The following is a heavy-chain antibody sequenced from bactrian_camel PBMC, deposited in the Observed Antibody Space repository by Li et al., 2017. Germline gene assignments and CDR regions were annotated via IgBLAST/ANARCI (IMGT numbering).Heavy chain of an antibody. D-gene: IGHD2*01. CDR1: KATDSSVSGSVC. J-gene: IGHJ4*01. CDR2: TYVGGGAS. Sequence: HVQLVESGGGSVEAGGSLRLSCTASKATDSSVSGSVCMGWFRQAPGKQREGVATTYVGGGASYYADSVKGRSTISLDDAKSTVYLQMSSLKPEDTAMYYCAADPGSGGSCSPNLPLTTDANYFVGQGTQVTVS. V-gene: IGHV3-3*01.